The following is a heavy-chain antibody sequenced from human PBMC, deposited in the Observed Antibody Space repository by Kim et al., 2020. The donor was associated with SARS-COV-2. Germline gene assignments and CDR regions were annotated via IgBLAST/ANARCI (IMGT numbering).Heavy chain of an antibody. Sequence: YVDSGKGRFTISRDNTKKSVYLQMNRRGAEDTAVYYCAKTFIAAAGILDSWGQGTLVTVSS. J-gene: IGHJ4*02. V-gene: IGHV3-7*01. CDR3: AKTFIAAAGILDS. D-gene: IGHD6-13*01.